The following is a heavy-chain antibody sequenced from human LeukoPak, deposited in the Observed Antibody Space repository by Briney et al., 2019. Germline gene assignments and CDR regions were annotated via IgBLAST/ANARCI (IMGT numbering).Heavy chain of an antibody. CDR3: AKDRCSNGIGCYYYYMDV. J-gene: IGHJ6*03. D-gene: IGHD2-8*01. CDR2: ISYDGSNK. CDR1: GFTFSSYG. V-gene: IGHV3-30*18. Sequence: GGSLRLSCAASGFTFSSYGMHWVRQAPGKGLEWVAVISYDGSNKYYADSVKGRFTISRDNSKNTLYLQMNSLRAEDTAVYYCAKDRCSNGIGCYYYYMDVWGKGTTVTISS.